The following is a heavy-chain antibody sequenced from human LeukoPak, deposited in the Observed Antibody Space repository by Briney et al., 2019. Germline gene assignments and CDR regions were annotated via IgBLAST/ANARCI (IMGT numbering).Heavy chain of an antibody. J-gene: IGHJ5*02. CDR2: IHYTGST. CDR3: ARGGYYGSGNDFRFDP. D-gene: IGHD3-10*01. CDR1: SGSISSYY. Sequence: SETLSLTCTVSSGSISSYYWSWIRQSPGKGLECIGYIHYTGSTNYNPSLKSRVTISVETSKNQFSLKLKSVTAADTAVYYCARGGYYGSGNDFRFDPWGQGTLVTVSS. V-gene: IGHV4-59*01.